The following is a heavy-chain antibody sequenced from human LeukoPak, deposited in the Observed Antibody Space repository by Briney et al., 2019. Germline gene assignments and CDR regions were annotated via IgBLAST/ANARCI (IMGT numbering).Heavy chain of an antibody. V-gene: IGHV1-2*02. CDR1: GYTFTGYY. Sequence: ASVKVSCKASGYTFTGYYMHWVRQAPGQGLEWMGWINPNSGGTNYAQKFQGRVTMTRDTSISTAYMELSRLRSDGTAVYYCARGSPYLRYFDWLLFDYWGQGTLVTVSS. J-gene: IGHJ4*02. CDR2: INPNSGGT. CDR3: ARGSPYLRYFDWLLFDY. D-gene: IGHD3-9*01.